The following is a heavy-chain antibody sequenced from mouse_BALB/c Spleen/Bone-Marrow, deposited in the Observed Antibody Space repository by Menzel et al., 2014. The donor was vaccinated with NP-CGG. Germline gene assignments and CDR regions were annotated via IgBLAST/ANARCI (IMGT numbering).Heavy chain of an antibody. Sequence: LVESGAELMKPGASVKISCKATGYTFSSYWIEWVKQRPGHGLEWIGEILPGSGSIKYNEKFKGKATFTADTSSNTAYMQLSSLTSEDSAVYYCASRYDTIDYWGQGTSVTVSS. CDR1: GYTFSSYW. J-gene: IGHJ4*01. CDR3: ASRYDTIDY. V-gene: IGHV1-9*01. CDR2: ILPGSGSI.